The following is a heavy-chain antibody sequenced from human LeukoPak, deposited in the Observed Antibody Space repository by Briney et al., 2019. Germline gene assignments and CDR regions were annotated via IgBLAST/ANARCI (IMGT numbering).Heavy chain of an antibody. CDR3: ARDYYDSSGYYSRGY. CDR1: GYTFTSYG. V-gene: IGHV1-18*01. Sequence: ASVKVSCKASGYTFTSYGISWVRQAPGQGLEWMGWISAYNGNTNYAQKFQGRVTMTRNTSISTAYMELSSLRSEDTAVYYCARDYYDSSGYYSRGYWGQGTLVTVSS. J-gene: IGHJ4*02. CDR2: ISAYNGNT. D-gene: IGHD3-22*01.